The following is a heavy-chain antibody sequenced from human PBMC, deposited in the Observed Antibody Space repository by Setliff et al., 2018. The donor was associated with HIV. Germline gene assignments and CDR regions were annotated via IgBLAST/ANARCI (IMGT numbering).Heavy chain of an antibody. CDR1: GYTFTSHY. J-gene: IGHJ6*02. CDR3: ARNYGLSPSGKYYYYYGMDI. Sequence: ASVKVSCKASGYTFTSHYLHWVRQAPGQGLEWLGWVNPNGGYAIYAQNFQGRVTITRDTSINAAYMELRGLRSDDTAVYYCARNYGLSPSGKYYYYYGMDIWGQGTTVTVSS. CDR2: VNPNGGYA. D-gene: IGHD4-17*01. V-gene: IGHV1-2*02.